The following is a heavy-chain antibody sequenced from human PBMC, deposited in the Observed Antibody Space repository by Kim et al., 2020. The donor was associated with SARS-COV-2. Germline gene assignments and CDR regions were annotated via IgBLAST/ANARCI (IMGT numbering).Heavy chain of an antibody. CDR1: GYTFTSYA. V-gene: IGHV1-3*01. J-gene: IGHJ6*02. Sequence: ASVKVSCKASGYTFTSYAMHWVRQAPGQRLEWMGWINAGNGNTKYSQKFQGRVTITRDTSASTAYMELSSLRSEDTAVYYCARSEQWLANYYYYGMDVWGQGTTVTVSS. CDR3: ARSEQWLANYYYYGMDV. CDR2: INAGNGNT. D-gene: IGHD6-19*01.